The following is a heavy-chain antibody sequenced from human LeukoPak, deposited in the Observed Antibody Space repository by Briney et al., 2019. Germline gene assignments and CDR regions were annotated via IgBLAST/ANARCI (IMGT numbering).Heavy chain of an antibody. CDR2: IYYSGST. V-gene: IGHV4-31*03. CDR1: GGSISSGGYY. CDR3: ARVGITMVRGVITWFDP. J-gene: IGHJ5*02. D-gene: IGHD3-10*01. Sequence: SETLSLTCTVSGGSISSGGYYWSWIRQHPGKGLDWIGYIYYSGSTYYNPSLKSRVTISVDTSKNQFSLKLSSVTAADTAVYYCARVGITMVRGVITWFDPWGQGTLVTVSS.